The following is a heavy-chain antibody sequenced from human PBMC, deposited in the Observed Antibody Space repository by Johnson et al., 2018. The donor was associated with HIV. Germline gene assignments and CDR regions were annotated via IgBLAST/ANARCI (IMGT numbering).Heavy chain of an antibody. CDR3: AREPGSSSLLGAFDI. Sequence: VQLVESGGGLVQPGGSLRLSCAASGSTVSSNYMSWVRQAPGKGLEWVSIIYSGGSTYYADSVKGRFTISRDNSKNTLYLQMNSLSAEDTAVYYCAREPGSSSLLGAFDIWAQGTMVTVSS. V-gene: IGHV3-66*02. CDR2: IYSGGST. CDR1: GSTVSSNY. J-gene: IGHJ3*02. D-gene: IGHD6-13*01.